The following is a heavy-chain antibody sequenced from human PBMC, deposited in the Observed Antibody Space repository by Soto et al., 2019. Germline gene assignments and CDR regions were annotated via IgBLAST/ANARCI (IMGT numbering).Heavy chain of an antibody. V-gene: IGHV1-2*02. CDR3: ASDLQGNMAPEF. Sequence: ASVKVSCKTSGYTFTDHYIHWLRQAPGKGPEWMAFIDPNDGETTYAHRLQDRVTLTEDTSLSTVYMELSSLRSEDTAVHYCASDLQGNMAPEFWVQGTQVTVSS. CDR1: GYTFTDHY. CDR2: IDPNDGET. D-gene: IGHD1-1*01. J-gene: IGHJ4*02.